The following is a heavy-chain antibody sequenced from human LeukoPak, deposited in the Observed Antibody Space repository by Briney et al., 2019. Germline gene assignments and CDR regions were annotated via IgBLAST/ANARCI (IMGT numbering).Heavy chain of an antibody. Sequence: GGSLRLSCSASGFIFNIYAMSWVRQAPGKGLEWVSTISASGGSTDYADSVKGRFTISRDNAKNSLYLQMNSLRAEDTAVYYCARAPYYYDSSGYYGRSYYFDYWGQGTLVTVSS. J-gene: IGHJ4*02. CDR3: ARAPYYYDSSGYYGRSYYFDY. CDR1: GFIFNIYA. D-gene: IGHD3-22*01. V-gene: IGHV3-23*01. CDR2: ISASGGST.